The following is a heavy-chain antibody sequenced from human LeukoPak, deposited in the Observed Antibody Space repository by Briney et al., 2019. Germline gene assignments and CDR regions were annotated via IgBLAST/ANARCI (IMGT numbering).Heavy chain of an antibody. D-gene: IGHD3-9*01. Sequence: PSETLSLTCTVSGGSISSYYWSWIRQPPGKGLEWIGYIYYSGSTKYNPSLKSRLTISLDTSKNQFSLKVISVTAADTAVYYCVREHDWGDFDYWGQGTLVTVSS. J-gene: IGHJ4*02. V-gene: IGHV4-59*01. CDR1: GGSISSYY. CDR3: VREHDWGDFDY. CDR2: IYYSGST.